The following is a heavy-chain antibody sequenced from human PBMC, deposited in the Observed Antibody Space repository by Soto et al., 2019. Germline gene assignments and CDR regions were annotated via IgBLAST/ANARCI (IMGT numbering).Heavy chain of an antibody. CDR3: ARDRHTVTTGDAFDI. D-gene: IGHD4-17*01. V-gene: IGHV3-33*01. CDR2: IWYDGSNK. CDR1: GFTFSSYG. J-gene: IGHJ3*02. Sequence: QVQLVESGGGVVQPGRSVRLSCAASGFTFSSYGMHWVRQAPGKGLEWVAVIWYDGSNKYYADSVKGRFTISRDNSKNTLYLQMNSLRAEDTAVYYCARDRHTVTTGDAFDIWGQGTMVTVSS.